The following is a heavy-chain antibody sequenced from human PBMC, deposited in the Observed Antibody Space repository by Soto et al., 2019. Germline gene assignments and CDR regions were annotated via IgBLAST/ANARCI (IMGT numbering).Heavy chain of an antibody. CDR2: IFSNDEK. CDR3: ARIEGSGYSYGYYYYYGMDV. CDR1: GFSLSNARMG. Sequence: QVTLKESGPVLVKPTETLTLTCTVSGFSLSNARMGVSWIRQPPGKALEWLAHIFSNDEKSYSTSLKSRLTISKDTSKSQVVLTMTNMDPVDTATYYCARIEGSGYSYGYYYYYGMDVWGQGTTVTVSS. V-gene: IGHV2-26*01. D-gene: IGHD5-18*01. J-gene: IGHJ6*02.